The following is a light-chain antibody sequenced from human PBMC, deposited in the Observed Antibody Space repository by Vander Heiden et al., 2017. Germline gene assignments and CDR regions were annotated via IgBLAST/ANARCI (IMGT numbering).Light chain of an antibody. CDR1: QSIDFW. V-gene: IGKV1-5*03. CDR2: KAS. Sequence: DIQMTQSPSTLSASVGDRVTITCRASQSIDFWLAWYQQKPGKAPKLLIYKASSLESGVPSRFSGSGSGTEFTLTIRSLQPDDFATYYCQQYNTYPYTFGQGAKLEIK. CDR3: QQYNTYPYT. J-gene: IGKJ2*01.